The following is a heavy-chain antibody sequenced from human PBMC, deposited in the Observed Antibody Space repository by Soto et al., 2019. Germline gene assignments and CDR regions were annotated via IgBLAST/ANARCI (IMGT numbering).Heavy chain of an antibody. CDR3: AREGPPVTAGSCDY. CDR2: IIPIFGTA. D-gene: IGHD2-21*02. V-gene: IGHV1-69*12. Sequence: QVQLVQSGAEVKKPGSSVKVSCKASGGTFSSYAISWVRQAPGQGLEWMGGIIPIFGTANYAQKFQGRVTLTGDESTSTAYRELSSQRAKDTSVYYCAREGPPVTAGSCDYWGEGTLVTVSA. CDR1: GGTFSSYA. J-gene: IGHJ4*02.